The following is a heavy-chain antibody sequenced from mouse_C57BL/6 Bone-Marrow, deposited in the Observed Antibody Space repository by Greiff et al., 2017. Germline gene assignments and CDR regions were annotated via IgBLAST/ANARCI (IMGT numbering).Heavy chain of an antibody. V-gene: IGHV1-54*01. Sequence: VKVVESGAELVRPGTSVKVSCKASGYAFTNYLIEWVKQRPGKGLEWIGVINPGSGGTNYKEKFKGTATMTADKSSSTAYMQLSSLTAEDSAVYFCARDYYGSSTAWLAYWGQGTLVTVAA. CDR2: INPGSGGT. D-gene: IGHD1-1*01. J-gene: IGHJ3*01. CDR3: ARDYYGSSTAWLAY. CDR1: GYAFTNYL.